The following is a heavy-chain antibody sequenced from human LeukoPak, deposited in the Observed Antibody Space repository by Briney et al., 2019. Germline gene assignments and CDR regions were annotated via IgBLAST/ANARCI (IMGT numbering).Heavy chain of an antibody. Sequence: PSETLSLTCTVSGGSISSGDYYWSWIRQPPGKGLEWIGYIYYSGSTYYNPSLKSRVTISVDTSKNQFSLKLSSVTAADTAVYYCARGVLSNYDANLDAFDIWGQGTMVTVSS. CDR3: ARGVLSNYDANLDAFDI. D-gene: IGHD3-3*01. J-gene: IGHJ3*02. CDR1: GGSISSGDYY. V-gene: IGHV4-30-4*08. CDR2: IYYSGST.